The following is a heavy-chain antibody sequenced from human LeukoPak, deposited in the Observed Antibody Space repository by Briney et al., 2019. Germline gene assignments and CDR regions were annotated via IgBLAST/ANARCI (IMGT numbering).Heavy chain of an antibody. D-gene: IGHD6-6*01. CDR3: AKVGDSSSSVNWFDP. J-gene: IGHJ5*02. V-gene: IGHV3-23*01. CDR1: GFTFSSYA. Sequence: GGSLRLSCAASGFTFSSYAMSWVRQAPGKGLEWVSAISGSGGSTYYADSVKGRFTISRDNSKNTLYLQMNSLRAEDTAVYYCAKVGDSSSSVNWFDPWGQGTLVTVSS. CDR2: ISGSGGST.